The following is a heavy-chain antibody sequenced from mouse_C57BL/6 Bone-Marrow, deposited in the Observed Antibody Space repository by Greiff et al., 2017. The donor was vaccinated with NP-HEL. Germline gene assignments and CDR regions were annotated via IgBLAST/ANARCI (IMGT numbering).Heavy chain of an antibody. CDR1: GYTFTSYT. Sequence: VKLMESGAELARPGASVKMSCKASGYTFTSYTMHWVKQRPGQGLEWIGYINPSSGYTKYNQKFKDKATLTADKSSSTAYMQLSSLTSEDSAVYYCARLNYYAMDYWGQGTSVTVSS. V-gene: IGHV1-4*01. CDR2: INPSSGYT. CDR3: ARLNYYAMDY. J-gene: IGHJ4*01.